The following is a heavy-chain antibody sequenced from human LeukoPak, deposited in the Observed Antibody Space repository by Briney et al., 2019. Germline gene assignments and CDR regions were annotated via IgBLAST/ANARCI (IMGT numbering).Heavy chain of an antibody. J-gene: IGHJ3*02. D-gene: IGHD6-13*01. CDR2: IIPIFGTA. V-gene: IGHV1-69*05. CDR3: ARPIAAAGNDAFDI. CDR1: GYTFTSYG. Sequence: SVKVSCKASGYTFTSYGISWVRQAPGQGLEWLGRIIPIFGTANYAQKFQGRVTITTDESTSTAHMELSSLRSEDTAVYYCARPIAAAGNDAFDIWGQGTMVTVSS.